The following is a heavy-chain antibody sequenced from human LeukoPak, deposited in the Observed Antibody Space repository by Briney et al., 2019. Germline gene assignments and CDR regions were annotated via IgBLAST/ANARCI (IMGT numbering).Heavy chain of an antibody. CDR2: ISSSSSTI. V-gene: IGHV3-48*01. CDR3: ARDDHDSSGYYYDY. CDR1: GFTFSSYS. Sequence: GGSLRLSCAASGFTFSSYSMNWVRQAPGKGLEWVSYISSSSSTIYYADSVKGRFTISRDNARNSLYLQMNSLRAEDTAVYYCARDDHDSSGYYYDYWGQGTLVTVSS. J-gene: IGHJ4*02. D-gene: IGHD3-22*01.